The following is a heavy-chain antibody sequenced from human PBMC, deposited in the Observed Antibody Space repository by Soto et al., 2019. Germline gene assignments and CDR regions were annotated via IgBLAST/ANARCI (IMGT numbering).Heavy chain of an antibody. CDR2: IWYDGSNK. CDR1: GFTFSTYG. D-gene: IGHD6-13*01. Sequence: QVQLVESGGGVVQPGRSLRLSCAASGFTFSTYGMHWVRQAPGKGLEWVAVIWYDGSNKYYADSVKGRFTISRDSSKNALYLQMNSLRAEDTAVYYCARAGLEAADYGMGVWGQGTTVTVSS. J-gene: IGHJ6*01. V-gene: IGHV3-33*01. CDR3: ARAGLEAADYGMGV.